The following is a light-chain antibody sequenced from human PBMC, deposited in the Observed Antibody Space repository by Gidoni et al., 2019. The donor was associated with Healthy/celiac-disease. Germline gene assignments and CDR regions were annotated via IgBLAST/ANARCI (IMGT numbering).Light chain of an antibody. CDR2: DAT. V-gene: IGKV3-11*01. CDR3: QKRSNWPLT. J-gene: IGKJ4*01. CDR1: QSVSSY. Sequence: IVLNQSPTTLSLSPGERATRYCRASQSVSSYLAWYQQKPGQAPRLLIYDATNRATGIPARFSGSGSGTDFTLTISSLEPEDFAVYYCQKRSNWPLTFGGXTKVEIK.